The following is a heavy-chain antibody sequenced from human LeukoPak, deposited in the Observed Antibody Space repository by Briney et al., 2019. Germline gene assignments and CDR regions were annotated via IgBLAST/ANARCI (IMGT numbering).Heavy chain of an antibody. D-gene: IGHD5-18*01. CDR3: ARVERTAMVTDY. Sequence: ASVKVSCKASGYTFTSYDINWVRQATGQGLEWMGWVNPNSGNTGYAQKFQGRVTITRDTSISTAYMELSSLRSEDTAVYYCARVERTAMVTDYWGQGTLVTVSS. J-gene: IGHJ4*02. V-gene: IGHV1-8*03. CDR2: VNPNSGNT. CDR1: GYTFTSYD.